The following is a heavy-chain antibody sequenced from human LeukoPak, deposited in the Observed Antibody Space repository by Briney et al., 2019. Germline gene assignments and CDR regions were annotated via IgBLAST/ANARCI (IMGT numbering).Heavy chain of an antibody. J-gene: IGHJ4*02. CDR1: GGSISSYY. Sequence: SETLSLTCTVSGGSISSYYWSWIRQPPGKGLEWIGYIYYSGSTNYNPSLKGRVTISVDTSKNQFSLKLSSVTAADTAVYYCARMYSSSSEVDYWGQGTLVTVSS. V-gene: IGHV4-59*01. D-gene: IGHD6-6*01. CDR2: IYYSGST. CDR3: ARMYSSSSEVDY.